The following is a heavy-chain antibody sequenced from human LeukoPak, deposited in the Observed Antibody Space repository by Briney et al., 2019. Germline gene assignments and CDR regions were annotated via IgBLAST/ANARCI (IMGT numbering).Heavy chain of an antibody. V-gene: IGHV3-23*01. Sequence: PGGSLRLSCADSGFTSSSYAMSWVRQAPGKELEWVSAISGSGGSTYYADSVKGRFTISRDNSKNTLYLQMNSLRAEDTAVYYCAKDGRYCSGGSPCWVYYYGMDVWGQGTTVTVSS. J-gene: IGHJ6*02. D-gene: IGHD2-15*01. CDR2: ISGSGGST. CDR1: GFTSSSYA. CDR3: AKDGRYCSGGSPCWVYYYGMDV.